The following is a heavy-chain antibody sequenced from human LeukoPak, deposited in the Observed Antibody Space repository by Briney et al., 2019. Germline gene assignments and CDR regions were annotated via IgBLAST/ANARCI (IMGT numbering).Heavy chain of an antibody. D-gene: IGHD2-8*02. V-gene: IGHV3-30*02. CDR3: AKDPGASVSGFYMDV. CDR2: IWSDGNNR. CDR1: GFTFRNYG. J-gene: IGHJ6*03. Sequence: SGGSLRLSCAASGFTFRNYGMHWVRQATGKGLEWVSFIWSDGNNRFYADSVKGRFTISRDNSKNMLYLQMDTLRAEDTALYYSAKDPGASVSGFYMDVWGKGTTVIVSS.